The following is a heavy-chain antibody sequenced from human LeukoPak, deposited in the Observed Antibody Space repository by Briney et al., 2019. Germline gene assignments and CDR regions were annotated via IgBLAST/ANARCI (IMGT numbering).Heavy chain of an antibody. D-gene: IGHD5-18*01. CDR2: INHSGST. Sequence: SETLSLTCAVYGGSFSGYYWSWIRQPPGKGLEWIGEINHSGSTNYNPSLKSRVTISADTSKNQFSLKLSSVTAADTAVYYCARSPYTAMVTVNWFDPWGQGTLVTVSS. V-gene: IGHV4-34*01. J-gene: IGHJ5*02. CDR3: ARSPYTAMVTVNWFDP. CDR1: GGSFSGYY.